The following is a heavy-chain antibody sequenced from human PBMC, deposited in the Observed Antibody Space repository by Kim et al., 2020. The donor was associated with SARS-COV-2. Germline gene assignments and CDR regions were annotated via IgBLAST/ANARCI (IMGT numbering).Heavy chain of an antibody. V-gene: IGHV3-33*01. D-gene: IGHD4-17*01. J-gene: IGHJ3*02. Sequence: ADSVKGRFTISRDYSKNTLYLEMSSLRAEDTAVYYCARGSGYGDRDVFDIWGQRAMVTVSS. CDR3: ARGSGYGDRDVFDI.